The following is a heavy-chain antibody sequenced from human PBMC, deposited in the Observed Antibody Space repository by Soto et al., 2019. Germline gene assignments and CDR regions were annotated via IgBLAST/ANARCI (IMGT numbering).Heavy chain of an antibody. J-gene: IGHJ6*02. CDR3: AKELMLAAGSWLTSDQPYYGMDV. V-gene: IGHV3-23*01. CDR2: IIGSGVRT. Sequence: EVQLLESGGGLVQSGGSLRVSCAASGFTSSHYAMSWVRQAPGKGLEWVSSIIGSGVRTYYADSVQGRFTISRDNSKNMLYLQMDSLRAEDTAIYYCAKELMLAAGSWLTSDQPYYGMDVWGQGTTVTVSS. CDR1: GFTSSHYA. D-gene: IGHD6-13*01.